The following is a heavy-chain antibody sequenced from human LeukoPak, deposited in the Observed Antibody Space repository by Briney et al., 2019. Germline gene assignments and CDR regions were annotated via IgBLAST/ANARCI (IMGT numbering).Heavy chain of an antibody. Sequence: GASVKVSCKASGYTFTGYYMHWVRQAPGQGLEWMGWINPNSGGTNYAQKFQGWVTMTRDTSISTAYLELSRLRSDDTAVYYCARGGYYGSGSYYTNRYYYYGMDVWGKGTTVTVSS. V-gene: IGHV1-2*04. D-gene: IGHD3-10*01. J-gene: IGHJ6*04. CDR2: INPNSGGT. CDR3: ARGGYYGSGSYYTNRYYYYGMDV. CDR1: GYTFTGYY.